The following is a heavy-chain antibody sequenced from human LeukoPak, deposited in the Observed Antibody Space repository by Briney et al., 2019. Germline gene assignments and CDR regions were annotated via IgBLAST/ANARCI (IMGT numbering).Heavy chain of an antibody. V-gene: IGHV3-74*01. Sequence: PGGSLRLSCAASGFTFSSDWMSWVRQAPGKGLVWVSRINSDGSSTSYADSVKGRFTISRDNAKNTLYLQMNSLRAEDTAVYYCARDPFEATLERGIDYWGQGTLVTVSS. CDR2: INSDGSST. CDR3: ARDPFEATLERGIDY. J-gene: IGHJ4*02. CDR1: GFTFSSDW. D-gene: IGHD1-1*01.